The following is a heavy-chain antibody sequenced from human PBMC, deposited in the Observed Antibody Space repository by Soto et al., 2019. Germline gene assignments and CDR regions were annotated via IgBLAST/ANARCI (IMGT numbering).Heavy chain of an antibody. V-gene: IGHV3-7*01. D-gene: IGHD2-21*01. J-gene: IGHJ6*02. CDR2: IKEDGSEA. Sequence: KLVESGGGLVQPGGSLRLSCAASGFNFGTFWMSWVRQAPGKGLEGVASIKEDGSEAYYVDSVKGRFTISRDNAKNSLYLQLNSLGVEDTAIYYCAREWQSSFCSPTTCYFYGMDVWGQGTTVTVSS. CDR3: AREWQSSFCSPTTCYFYGMDV. CDR1: GFNFGTFW.